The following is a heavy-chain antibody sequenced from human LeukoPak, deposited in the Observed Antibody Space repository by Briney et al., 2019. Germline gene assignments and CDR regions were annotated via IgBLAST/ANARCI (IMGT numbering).Heavy chain of an antibody. D-gene: IGHD3-22*01. V-gene: IGHV4-31*03. CDR3: ARGPGRYDSSGYYWDY. Sequence: PSETLSLTCTVSGGSISSGGYYWSWIRQHPGKGLEWIGYIYYSGSTYYNPSLKSRVTISVDTSKNQFSLKLSSVTAADTAVYYCARGPGRYDSSGYYWDYWGQGTLVTVSS. CDR1: GGSISSGGYY. J-gene: IGHJ4*02. CDR2: IYYSGST.